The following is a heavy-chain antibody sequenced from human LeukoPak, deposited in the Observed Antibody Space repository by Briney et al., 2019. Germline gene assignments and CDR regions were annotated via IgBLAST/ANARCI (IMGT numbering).Heavy chain of an antibody. Sequence: GGSLRLSCAASGFTFSSYWMSWVRQAPGKGLEWVANIKQDGSEKYYVDSVKGQFTISRDSAKNSLYLQMNSLRAEDTAVYYCARGARFFYYAMDVWGQGTTVTVSS. D-gene: IGHD3-10*01. V-gene: IGHV3-7*01. CDR1: GFTFSSYW. J-gene: IGHJ6*02. CDR2: IKQDGSEK. CDR3: ARGARFFYYAMDV.